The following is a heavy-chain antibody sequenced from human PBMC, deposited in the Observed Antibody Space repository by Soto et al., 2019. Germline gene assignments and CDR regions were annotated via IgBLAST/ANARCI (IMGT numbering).Heavy chain of an antibody. CDR3: ARTSGDYGLSKYFQH. D-gene: IGHD4-17*01. V-gene: IGHV4-31*03. J-gene: IGHJ1*01. CDR2: IYYSGTT. CDR1: GGSISSGDYY. Sequence: PSETLSLTCTVSGGSISSGDYYWSWIRQLPGKGLEWIGYIYYSGTTFHNPSLKSRVSISVDTSKNLFSLKLSSMTAADTAVYYCARTSGDYGLSKYFQHWGQGTLVTV.